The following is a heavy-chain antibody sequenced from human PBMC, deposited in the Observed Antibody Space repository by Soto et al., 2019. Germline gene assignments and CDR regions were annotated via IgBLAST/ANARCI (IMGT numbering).Heavy chain of an antibody. CDR2: IDTSGNT. Sequence: SETLSLTCTVSVDSITAYYWSLIRQPAGKGLEWIGRIDTSGNTNYNPSLKSRVTMSVDTSKKQFSLKLTSVTAADTAVYYCARYSNNWFQTEGMDVWGQGTTVTVS. V-gene: IGHV4-4*07. J-gene: IGHJ6*02. D-gene: IGHD6-13*01. CDR1: VDSITAYY. CDR3: ARYSNNWFQTEGMDV.